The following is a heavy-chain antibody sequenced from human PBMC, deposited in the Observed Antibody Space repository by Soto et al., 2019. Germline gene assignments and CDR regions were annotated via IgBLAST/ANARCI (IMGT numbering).Heavy chain of an antibody. D-gene: IGHD3-3*01. CDR1: GAPITSYY. J-gene: IGHJ4*02. Sequence: QVQLQESGPRLVKPSETLSLTCNVSGAPITSYYRTWIPQPPGKGLEWIANIYCGGFKNYNPSLKSRVTISSDTSTTPFFLEMTSMTAADSVTYYCARKRGVGGIDWGQGILVSVSS. V-gene: IGHV4-59*01. CDR3: ARKRGVGGID. CDR2: IYCGGFK.